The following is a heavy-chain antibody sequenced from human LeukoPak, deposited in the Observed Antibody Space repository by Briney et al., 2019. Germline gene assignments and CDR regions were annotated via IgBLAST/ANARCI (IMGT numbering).Heavy chain of an antibody. Sequence: PSETLSLTCAVYGGSFSGYYWSWIRQPLRKGLEWIGEINHSGSTNYNPSLKSRVTISVDTSKNQFSLKLSSVTAADTAVYYCARGKTRFDPWGQGTLVTVSS. CDR2: INHSGST. CDR3: ARGKTRFDP. J-gene: IGHJ5*02. CDR1: GGSFSGYY. V-gene: IGHV4-34*01. D-gene: IGHD4-23*01.